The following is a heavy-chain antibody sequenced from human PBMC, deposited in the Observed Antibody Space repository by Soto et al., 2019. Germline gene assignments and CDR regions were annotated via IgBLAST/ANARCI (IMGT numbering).Heavy chain of an antibody. CDR2: IIPIFGTA. CDR3: ARGVGYSYGSSYYGMDV. V-gene: IGHV1-69*01. CDR1: GGTFSSYA. Sequence: QVQLVQSGAEVKKPGSSVKVSCKASGGTFSSYAISWVRQAPGQGLEWMGGIIPIFGTANYAQKFQGRVTITADESTSTAYMELSSLRSEDTAVYYCARGVGYSYGSSYYGMDVWGQGTTVTVSS. J-gene: IGHJ6*02. D-gene: IGHD5-18*01.